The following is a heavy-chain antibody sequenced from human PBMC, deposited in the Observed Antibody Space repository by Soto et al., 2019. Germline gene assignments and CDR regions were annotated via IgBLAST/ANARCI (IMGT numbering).Heavy chain of an antibody. D-gene: IGHD1-26*01. J-gene: IGHJ5*02. CDR2: ISAYNGNT. CDR1: GGTFSSYT. CDR3: ARVVVIVGATFWFDP. V-gene: IGHV1-18*01. Sequence: GASVKVSCKASGGTFSSYTISWVRQAPGQGLEWMGWISAYNGNTNYAQKLQGRVTMTTDTSTSTAYMELRSLRSDDTAVYYCARVVVIVGATFWFDPWGQGTLVTVSS.